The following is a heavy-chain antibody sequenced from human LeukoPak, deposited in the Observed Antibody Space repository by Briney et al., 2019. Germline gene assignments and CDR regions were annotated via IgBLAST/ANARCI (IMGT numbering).Heavy chain of an antibody. CDR3: AKIPRGGYMDV. CDR1: GFTFSNAW. Sequence: GGSLRLSCAASGFTFSNAWMSWVRQAPGKGLEWVSSISSRGSYIYYADSVKGRFTISRDNSKSTLYLQMNSLRAEDTAVYYCAKIPRGGYMDVWGKGTTVTVSS. D-gene: IGHD2-15*01. V-gene: IGHV3-21*03. J-gene: IGHJ6*03. CDR2: ISSRGSYI.